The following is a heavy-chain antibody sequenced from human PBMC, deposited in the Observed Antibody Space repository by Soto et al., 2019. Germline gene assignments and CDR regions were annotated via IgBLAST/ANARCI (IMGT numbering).Heavy chain of an antibody. Sequence: ASVKVSCKASGYTFSSHGISWVRQAPGQGLEWMGWISAYNGNNKYAEKVQDRVTMTTDTSASTAYMELRSLRSDDTAVYYCATARREFAEVFVREGYWGQGTLVTVSS. CDR3: ATARREFAEVFVREGY. V-gene: IGHV1-18*04. CDR1: GYTFSSHG. D-gene: IGHD3-10*02. J-gene: IGHJ4*02. CDR2: ISAYNGNN.